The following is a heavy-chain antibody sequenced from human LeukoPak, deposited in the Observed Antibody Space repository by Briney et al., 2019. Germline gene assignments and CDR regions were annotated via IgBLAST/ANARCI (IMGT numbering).Heavy chain of an antibody. CDR3: ARARGYSYGYGRPPYYFDY. V-gene: IGHV4-59*01. CDR2: IYYSGST. Sequence: SETLSLTCTVSGGSISSYYWSWIRQPPGKGLEWIGYIYYSGSTNYNPSLKSRVTISVDTSKNQFSLKLSSVTAADTAVYYCARARGYSYGYGRPPYYFDYWGQGTLVTVSS. J-gene: IGHJ4*02. D-gene: IGHD5-18*01. CDR1: GGSISSYY.